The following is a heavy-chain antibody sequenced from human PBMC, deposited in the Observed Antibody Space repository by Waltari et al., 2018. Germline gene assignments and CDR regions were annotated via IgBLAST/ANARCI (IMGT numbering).Heavy chain of an antibody. Sequence: EVQLVESGGGLVKPGGSLRLSCAASGFSFTNAWMSWVRQAPGKGLEWVGRIKSKTEGGTTDYAAPVKGRFTISRDDSENTLYLQMNSLKTEDTAVYYCTTDPLYYFDYWGQGTLVTVSS. CDR2: IKSKTEGGTT. V-gene: IGHV3-15*01. CDR1: GFSFTNAW. J-gene: IGHJ4*02. CDR3: TTDPLYYFDY.